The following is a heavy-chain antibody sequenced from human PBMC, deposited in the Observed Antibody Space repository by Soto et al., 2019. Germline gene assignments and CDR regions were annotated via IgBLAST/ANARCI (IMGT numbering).Heavy chain of an antibody. CDR3: AKDLRYYGSGTHPVCGMEV. D-gene: IGHD3-10*01. CDR2: ISYGGSNK. Sequence: ALRLSCTSSGFTFSSYGMHWVRQDPFKLLGWVAVISYGGSNKYYADSVKGRFTISRDNSKNTLYLQMNSLRTEDTAVYYCAKDLRYYGSGTHPVCGMEVWGQGTTVTVSS. CDR1: GFTFSSYG. V-gene: IGHV3-30*18. J-gene: IGHJ6*02.